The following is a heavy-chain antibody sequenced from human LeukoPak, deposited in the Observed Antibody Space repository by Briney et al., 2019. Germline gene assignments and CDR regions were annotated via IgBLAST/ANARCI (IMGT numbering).Heavy chain of an antibody. J-gene: IGHJ4*02. V-gene: IGHV4-61*02. CDR1: GGSISSGSYY. D-gene: IGHD3-10*01. Sequence: SETLSLTCTVSGGSISSGSYYWSWIRQPAGKGLEWIGRIYTSGSTNYNPSLKSRVTISVDTSKNQFSLKLSSVTAADTAVYYCARVLLVTMVRGVIITFYYFDYWGQGTLVTVSS. CDR3: ARVLLVTMVRGVIITFYYFDY. CDR2: IYTSGST.